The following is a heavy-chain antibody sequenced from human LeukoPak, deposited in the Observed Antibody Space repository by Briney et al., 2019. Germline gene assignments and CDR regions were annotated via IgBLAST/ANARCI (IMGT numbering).Heavy chain of an antibody. CDR1: GFSSGFTFSTYA. V-gene: IGHV3-23*01. J-gene: IGHJ4*02. D-gene: IGHD1-26*01. CDR2: ISGSGGYT. Sequence: GGSLRLSCEASGFSSGFTFSTYALSWVRQAPGRGLEWVSAISGSGGYTYYADSVKGRFAISRDNFKNTLYLQMNSLRAEDTAVYYCAKDDAGSYVSYFVYWGQGTLVTVSS. CDR3: AKDDAGSYVSYFVY.